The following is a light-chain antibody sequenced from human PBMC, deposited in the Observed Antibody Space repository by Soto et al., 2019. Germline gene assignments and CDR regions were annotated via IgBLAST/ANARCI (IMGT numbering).Light chain of an antibody. CDR1: QSISSW. CDR3: QQYNSYSLYT. V-gene: IGKV1-5*01. Sequence: DIQMTQSPSTLSASVGDRVTITCRASQSISSWLAWYQQKPGKAPKLLIYDASSLESGVPSRFSGSGSGTEFTLTISSLQPDDFATYYCQQYNSYSLYTLGQGTKLEIK. CDR2: DAS. J-gene: IGKJ2*01.